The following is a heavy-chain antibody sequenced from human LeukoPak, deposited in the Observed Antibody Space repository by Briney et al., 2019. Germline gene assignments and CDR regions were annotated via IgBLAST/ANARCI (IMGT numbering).Heavy chain of an antibody. CDR1: GGSISSSSYY. Sequence: SETLSLTCTVSGGSISSSSYYWGWIRQPPGKGLEWIGSIYYSGSTYYNPSLKSRVTISVDTSKNQFSLKLSSVTAADTAVYYCARAVAAAGTYYFDYWGQGTLVTVSS. CDR2: IYYSGST. V-gene: IGHV4-39*01. D-gene: IGHD6-13*01. CDR3: ARAVAAAGTYYFDY. J-gene: IGHJ4*02.